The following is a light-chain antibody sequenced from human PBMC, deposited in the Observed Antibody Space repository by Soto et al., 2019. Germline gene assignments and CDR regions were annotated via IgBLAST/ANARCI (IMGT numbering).Light chain of an antibody. V-gene: IGLV3-1*01. CDR1: KLGDKY. CDR2: QDS. CDR3: QAWDSSTLYV. J-gene: IGLJ1*01. Sequence: YELTQPPSVSVSPGQTASITCSGDKLGDKYACWYQQKPGQSPVLVIYQDSKRPSGIPERFSGSNSGNTATLTISGTQAMDEADYYCQAWDSSTLYVFGTGTKLTVL.